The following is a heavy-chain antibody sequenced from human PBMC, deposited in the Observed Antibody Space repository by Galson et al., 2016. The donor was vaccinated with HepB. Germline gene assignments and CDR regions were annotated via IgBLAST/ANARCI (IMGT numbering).Heavy chain of an antibody. CDR3: AKLEGGLTYYGMDV. V-gene: IGHV3-23*01. D-gene: IGHD2-15*01. J-gene: IGHJ6*02. Sequence: SLRLSCAASGFTFSSYAMTWVRQAPGKGLEWVSGIRHSGGRTYYADSVNGRFTISRDNSKNTLCLQMNSLRAKDTAVYYCAKLEGGLTYYGMDVWGHGTTVTVSS. CDR1: GFTFSSYA. CDR2: IRHSGGRT.